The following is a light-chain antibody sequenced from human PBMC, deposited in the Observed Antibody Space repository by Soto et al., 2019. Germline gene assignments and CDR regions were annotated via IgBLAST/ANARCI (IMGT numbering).Light chain of an antibody. CDR2: KDS. CDR1: VLAKKY. Sequence: SYELTQPSSVSVSPGQTARITCSGDVLAKKYARWFQQRPGQAPVLVIYKDSERPSGIPERFSGSSSGTTVTLTISGAQVEDEADYYCYSAADNLAFGGGTKLTVL. J-gene: IGLJ2*01. CDR3: YSAADNLA. V-gene: IGLV3-27*01.